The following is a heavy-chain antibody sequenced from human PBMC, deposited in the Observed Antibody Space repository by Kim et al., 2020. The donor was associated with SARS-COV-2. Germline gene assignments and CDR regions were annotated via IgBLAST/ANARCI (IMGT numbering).Heavy chain of an antibody. J-gene: IGHJ5*02. V-gene: IGHV5-51*01. CDR1: GYRFTSHW. D-gene: IGHD2-8*01. CDR2: IYPGDSDI. Sequence: GESLKISCKGSGYRFTSHWIAWVRQMPGKGLEWMGIIYPGDSDIRYSPSFQGQVTISADKSISTAYLQWSSLKASDTAMYYCARRGCSNGVCFTGWFDPWGQGTLVTVSS. CDR3: ARRGCSNGVCFTGWFDP.